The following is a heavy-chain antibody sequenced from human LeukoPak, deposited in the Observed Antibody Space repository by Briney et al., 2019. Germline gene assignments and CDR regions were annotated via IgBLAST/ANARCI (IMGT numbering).Heavy chain of an antibody. V-gene: IGHV1-8*01. CDR3: ARGVYYDYVWGSYLQKYYMDV. CDR2: ITAYNGNT. CDR1: GYTFTSYD. J-gene: IGHJ6*03. Sequence: GASVKVSCKSSGYTFTSYDINWVRQAPGQGLEWMGWITAYNGNTKYAQKFQGRVTMTRNTSISTAYMELSSLRSEDTAVYYCARGVYYDYVWGSYLQKYYMDVWGKGTTVTVSS. D-gene: IGHD3-16*02.